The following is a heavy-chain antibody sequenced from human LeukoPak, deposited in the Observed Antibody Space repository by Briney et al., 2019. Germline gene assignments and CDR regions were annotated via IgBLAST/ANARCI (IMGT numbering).Heavy chain of an antibody. CDR3: ATTPDYYYYYGMDV. CDR2: IYSGGST. V-gene: IGHV3-66*01. J-gene: IGHJ6*02. D-gene: IGHD1-1*01. CDR1: GFTVSSNY. Sequence: GGSLTLSCAASGFTVSSNYMSWVRQAPGKGLEWVSAIYSGGSTYYADSVKGRFTISRDNSKNTLYLQMNSLRAEDTAVYYCATTPDYYYYYGMDVWGQGTTVTVSS.